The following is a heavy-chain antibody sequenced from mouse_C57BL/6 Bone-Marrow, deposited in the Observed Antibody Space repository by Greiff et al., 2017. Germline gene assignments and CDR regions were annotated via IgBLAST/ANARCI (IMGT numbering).Heavy chain of an antibody. V-gene: IGHV1-47*01. CDR2: FHPYNDDT. J-gene: IGHJ2*01. CDR3: ARGGHYEGYYFAY. CDR1: GYTFTTSP. D-gene: IGHD2-1*01. Sequence: QVQLQQSGAELVKPGVSVKMSCQASGYTFTTSPTVWMMQNHGKSLEWIGNFHPYNDDTKYNEKFKGKATLTVEKSSSTVYLELSRLTAEDSSVYYYARGGHYEGYYFAYWGQGTTLPVST.